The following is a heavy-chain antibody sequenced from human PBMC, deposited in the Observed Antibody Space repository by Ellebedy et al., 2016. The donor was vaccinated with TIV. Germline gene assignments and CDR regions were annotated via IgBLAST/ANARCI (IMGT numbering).Heavy chain of an antibody. CDR2: ISGSGDST. CDR1: GFTFSNYA. D-gene: IGHD4-17*01. J-gene: IGHJ4*02. Sequence: GGSLRLSCAASGFTFSNYAMTWVRQAPGKGLDWVSTISGSGDSTYYADSVKGRFTISRDNSKNTLYLQMNSLRAEDTAVYYCAKGTVTRISSCFDYWGQGTLVTVSS. CDR3: AKGTVTRISSCFDY. V-gene: IGHV3-23*01.